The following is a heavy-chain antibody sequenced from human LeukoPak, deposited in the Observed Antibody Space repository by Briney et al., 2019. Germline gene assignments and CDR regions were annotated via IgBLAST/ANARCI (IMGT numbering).Heavy chain of an antibody. J-gene: IGHJ4*02. V-gene: IGHV1-8*01. Sequence: ASVKVSCKASGYTFTSYDINWVRQAPGQGLEWMGWMNPNSGNTGYAQTFQGRVTMTRNTSISTDYIELSSLRSEDTAVYYCARDYYNSSGYYSGEDYGGRGTLVTVSS. CDR3: ARDYYNSSGYYSGEDY. CDR1: GYTFTSYD. CDR2: MNPNSGNT. D-gene: IGHD3-22*01.